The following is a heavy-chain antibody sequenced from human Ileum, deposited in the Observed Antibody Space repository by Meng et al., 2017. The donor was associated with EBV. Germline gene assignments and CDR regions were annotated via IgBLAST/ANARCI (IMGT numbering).Heavy chain of an antibody. CDR1: GYTFRSHA. Sequence: HVQRVQSGSELRKPGASVKVSCKASGYTFRSHAMSWVRQAPGQGLEWMGWINSNTGNSTYAQGFTGRFVFSLDTSVSTAYLHINSLKTEDTAVYYCAREVGQGWYYFDYWGQGTLVTASS. J-gene: IGHJ4*02. CDR3: AREVGQGWYYFDY. CDR2: INSNTGNS. V-gene: IGHV7-4-1*02. D-gene: IGHD6-19*01.